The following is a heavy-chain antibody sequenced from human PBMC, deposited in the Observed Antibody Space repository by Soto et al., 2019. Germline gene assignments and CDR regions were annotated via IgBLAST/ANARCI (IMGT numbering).Heavy chain of an antibody. Sequence: EVQLVESGGGLVQPGGSLRLSCAASGFTFSSYWMHWARQVPGKGLVWVSRIHFDGSTTHYADSVKGRFTISRDNAKNTLSLQMNSLRAEXXXXXXXXXXXXXXXXXXXXYWGQGTLVTVSS. CDR2: IHFDGSTT. CDR3: XXXXXXXXXXXXXY. CDR1: GFTFSSYW. V-gene: IGHV3-74*01. J-gene: IGHJ4*02.